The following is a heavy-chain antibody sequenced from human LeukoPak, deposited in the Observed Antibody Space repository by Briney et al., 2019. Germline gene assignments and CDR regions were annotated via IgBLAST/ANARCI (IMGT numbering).Heavy chain of an antibody. CDR2: ISSSGSTI. CDR1: GFTFSSYE. V-gene: IGHV3-48*03. D-gene: IGHD3-10*01. J-gene: IGHJ6*02. Sequence: GGSLRLSCAASGFTFSSYEMNWVRQAPGKGLEWVSYISSSGSTIYYADSVKGRFTISRDNAKNSLYLQMNSLRAEDTAVYYCARVGYGSGTATTASYYYYGMDVWGQGTTVTVSS. CDR3: ARVGYGSGTATTASYYYYGMDV.